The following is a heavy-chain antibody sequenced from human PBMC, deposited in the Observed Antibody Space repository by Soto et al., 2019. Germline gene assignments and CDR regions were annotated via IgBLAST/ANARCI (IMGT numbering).Heavy chain of an antibody. Sequence: GGSLRLSCAAYGFSFRDYSMNWVRQAPGKGLEWVAFIDLSGTTTYYRDSVTGRFTIFKDKSMNTVYLQMDRPTVEDAAVYYCTKDRVPDGIYSFDYWGQGALVTVSS. J-gene: IGHJ4*02. V-gene: IGHV3-23*03. D-gene: IGHD2-15*01. CDR2: IDLSGTTT. CDR3: TKDRVPDGIYSFDY. CDR1: GFSFRDYS.